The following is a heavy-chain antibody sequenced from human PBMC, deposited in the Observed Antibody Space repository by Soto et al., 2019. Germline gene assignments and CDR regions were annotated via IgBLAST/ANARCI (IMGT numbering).Heavy chain of an antibody. D-gene: IGHD4-17*01. V-gene: IGHV3-30-3*01. CDR2: ISYDGSNK. CDR1: GFTFSSYA. CDR3: ARAPTTVVSHYYYGMDV. Sequence: QVQLVASGGGVVQPGRSLRLSCAASGFTFSSYAMHWVRQAPGKGLEWVAVISYDGSNKYYADSVKGRFTISRDNSKNSLFLQMNSLRADDTAVYYCARAPTTVVSHYYYGMDVWGQGTTVTVSS. J-gene: IGHJ6*02.